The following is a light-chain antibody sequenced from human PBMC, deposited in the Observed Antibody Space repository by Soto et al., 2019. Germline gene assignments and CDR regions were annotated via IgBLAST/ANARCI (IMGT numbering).Light chain of an antibody. CDR3: CSYAGSSTFVV. CDR1: SSDVGSYNL. V-gene: IGLV2-23*03. Sequence: QSALTQPASVSGSPGQSITISCTGTSSDVGSYNLVSWYQQHPGKAPKLMIYEGSKRPSGVSNRFSGSKSVNTASLTISGLQAEYEADYYGCSYAGSSTFVVFGGGTKLTVL. CDR2: EGS. J-gene: IGLJ2*01.